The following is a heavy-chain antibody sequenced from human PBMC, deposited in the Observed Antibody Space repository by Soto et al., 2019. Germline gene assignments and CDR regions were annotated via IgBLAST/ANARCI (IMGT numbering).Heavy chain of an antibody. J-gene: IGHJ4*02. CDR3: AKRFYDSSGPYDY. Sequence: EVQLLESGGGLVQPGGSLRLSCASSGFTFSSYAMSWVRQAPGKGLEWVSAISGSGGSTYYADSVKGRFTISRDNSKNTLYLQMNSLRAEDTAVYYCAKRFYDSSGPYDYWGQGTLVTVSS. D-gene: IGHD3-22*01. CDR1: GFTFSSYA. V-gene: IGHV3-23*01. CDR2: ISGSGGST.